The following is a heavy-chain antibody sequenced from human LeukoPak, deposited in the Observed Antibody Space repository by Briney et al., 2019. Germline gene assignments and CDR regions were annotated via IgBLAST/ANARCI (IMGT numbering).Heavy chain of an antibody. Sequence: SETLSLTCTVSGGSISSISYYWAWIRQPPGKGLEWIGSIYYSGSTYYNPSLKSRVTISIDTSNNQFSLRLSSVTAADTAVYYCARPVYGSGFRSDPWGQGTLVTVSS. CDR1: GGSISSISYY. D-gene: IGHD3-10*01. CDR3: ARPVYGSGFRSDP. J-gene: IGHJ5*02. V-gene: IGHV4-39*01. CDR2: IYYSGST.